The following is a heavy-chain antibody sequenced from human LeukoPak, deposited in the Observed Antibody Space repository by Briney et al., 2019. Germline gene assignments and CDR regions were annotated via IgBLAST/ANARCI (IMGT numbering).Heavy chain of an antibody. CDR2: INHSGST. J-gene: IGHJ4*02. CDR1: GGSFSGYY. D-gene: IGHD6-19*01. CDR3: ARTMYSSGWYDDY. Sequence: SETLSLACAVYGGSFSGYYWSWIRQPPGKGLEWIGEINHSGSTNYNPSLKSRVTISVDTSKNQFSLKLSSVTAADTAVYYCARTMYSSGWYDDYWGQGTLVTVSS. V-gene: IGHV4-34*01.